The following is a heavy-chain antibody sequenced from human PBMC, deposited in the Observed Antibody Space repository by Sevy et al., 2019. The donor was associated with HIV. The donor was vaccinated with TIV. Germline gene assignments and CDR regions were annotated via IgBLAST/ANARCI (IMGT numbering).Heavy chain of an antibody. CDR3: ARTFHFENGGPYRHSDS. D-gene: IGHD2-15*01. CDR2: IKEDGNER. CDR1: GFTFNTYW. Sequence: GGSLRLSCAASGFTFNTYWMTWVRQAPNQGLEWVANIKEDGNERNYVDSVRGRFTNPRDNAKNSLYLYMNSLRADDTAVYYCARTFHFENGGPYRHSDSWGQGTLVTVSS. J-gene: IGHJ4*02. V-gene: IGHV3-7*01.